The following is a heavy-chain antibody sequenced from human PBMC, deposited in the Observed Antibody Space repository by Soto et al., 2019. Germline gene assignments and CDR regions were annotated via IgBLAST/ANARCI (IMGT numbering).Heavy chain of an antibody. Sequence: SETLSLTCTVSGGSISSYYWSWIRQPPGKGLEWIGYIYYSGSTNYNPSLKSRVTISVDTSKNQFSLKLSSVTDADTAVYYCARGVHYYYYMDVWGKGTTVTVSS. V-gene: IGHV4-59*01. D-gene: IGHD3-10*02. CDR1: GGSISSYY. CDR3: ARGVHYYYYMDV. CDR2: IYYSGST. J-gene: IGHJ6*03.